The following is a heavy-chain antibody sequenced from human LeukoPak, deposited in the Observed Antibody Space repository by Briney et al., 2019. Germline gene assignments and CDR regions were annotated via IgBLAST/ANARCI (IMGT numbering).Heavy chain of an antibody. Sequence: GGSLRLSCAASGFTFSSYSMNWVRQAPGKGLEWVSYISSSSSTIKYADSVKGRFTISRDNAKNSLYLQMNSLRAEDTAVYYCASRDSSSWYYMDVCGKGTTVTVSS. J-gene: IGHJ6*03. CDR2: ISSSSSTI. V-gene: IGHV3-48*01. D-gene: IGHD6-13*01. CDR1: GFTFSSYS. CDR3: ASRDSSSWYYMDV.